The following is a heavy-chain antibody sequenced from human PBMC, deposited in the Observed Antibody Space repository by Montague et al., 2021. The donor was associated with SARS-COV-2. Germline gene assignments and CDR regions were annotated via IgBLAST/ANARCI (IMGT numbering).Heavy chain of an antibody. V-gene: IGHV4-59*12. D-gene: IGHD3-10*01. Sequence: SETLSLTCTVSGDSISSYYYNRIRQNPGKELEWCGYDYYVPSNNSANTNSNPSLKRRVTMSLDTSENQFSLKLSSVTAADTAVYYCARTWRFGQSYGLDIWGQGTMVTVSS. J-gene: IGHJ3*02. CDR1: GDSISSYY. CDR2: DYYVPSNNSANT. CDR3: ARTWRFGQSYGLDI.